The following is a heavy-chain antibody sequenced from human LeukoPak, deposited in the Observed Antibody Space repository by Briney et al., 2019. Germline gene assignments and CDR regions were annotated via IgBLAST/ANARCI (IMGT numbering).Heavy chain of an antibody. J-gene: IGHJ4*02. CDR2: ITGSGGNT. V-gene: IGHV3-23*01. D-gene: IGHD3-9*01. CDR1: GFTFSNYA. Sequence: GGSLRLSCVASGFTFSNYAMSWVRQAPGKGLEWVSAITGSGGNTYYADSVKGRFTISRDDSKNTVFLQMNSLRAEDTAVYYCAKWGDYDVLTGYYVSDYWGQGTLVTVSS. CDR3: AKWGDYDVLTGYYVSDY.